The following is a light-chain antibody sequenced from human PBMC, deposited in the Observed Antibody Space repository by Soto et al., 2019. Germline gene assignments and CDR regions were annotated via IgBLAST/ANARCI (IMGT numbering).Light chain of an antibody. CDR1: QEISNY. CDR3: QQYDNLPVT. J-gene: IGKJ1*01. CDR2: DAS. Sequence: DIPMTQSPSSLSASVGDRVTITCQASQEISNYLNWYQQKPGKAPKLLIYDASNLETGVPSRFSGSGSGTDFTFTISSLQPEDIATYYCQQYDNLPVTFGQGTKVEIK. V-gene: IGKV1-33*01.